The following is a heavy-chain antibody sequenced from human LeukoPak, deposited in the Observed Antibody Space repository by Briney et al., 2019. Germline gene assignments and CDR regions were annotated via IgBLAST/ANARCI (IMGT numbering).Heavy chain of an antibody. J-gene: IGHJ5*02. CDR3: ARGYYDFWSGYSNWFDP. D-gene: IGHD3-3*01. Sequence: PSQTLSLTCTVSGGSISSYYWSWIRQPPGKGLEWIGYIYYSGSTNYNPSLKSRVSISVDTSKNQFSVKLRSVTAADTAVYYCARGYYDFWSGYSNWFDPWGQGTLVTVSS. V-gene: IGHV4-59*01. CDR2: IYYSGST. CDR1: GGSISSYY.